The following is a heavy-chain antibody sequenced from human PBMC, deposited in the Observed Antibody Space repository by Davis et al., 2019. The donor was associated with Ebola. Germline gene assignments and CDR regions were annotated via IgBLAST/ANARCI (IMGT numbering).Heavy chain of an antibody. CDR3: ARGGILRYFDWLPKTYGMDV. D-gene: IGHD3-9*01. J-gene: IGHJ6*02. CDR1: GGTFSSYA. V-gene: IGHV1-69*04. Sequence: SVKVSCKASGGTFSSYAISWVRQAPGQGLEWMGRIIPILGIANYAQKFQGRVTITADKSTSTAYMELSSLRSEDTAVYYCARGGILRYFDWLPKTYGMDVWGQGTTVTVSS. CDR2: IIPILGIA.